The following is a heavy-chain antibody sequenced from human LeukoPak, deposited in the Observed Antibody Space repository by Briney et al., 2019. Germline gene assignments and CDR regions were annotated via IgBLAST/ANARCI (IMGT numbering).Heavy chain of an antibody. CDR2: INPSGDTT. J-gene: IGHJ5*02. Sequence: GASVKVSCKASGYTFTGYYMHWVRQAPGQGLEWMGIINPSGDTTSYAQKFQGRVTMTRDTSTSTVYMELTSLRSEDTAVYYCARDNSRNSRGWWFDPWGQGTLVTVSS. CDR3: ARDNSRNSRGWWFDP. D-gene: IGHD4-23*01. CDR1: GYTFTGYY. V-gene: IGHV1-46*03.